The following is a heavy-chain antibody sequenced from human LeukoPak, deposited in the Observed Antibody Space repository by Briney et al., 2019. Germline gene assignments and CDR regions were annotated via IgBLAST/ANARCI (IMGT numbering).Heavy chain of an antibody. CDR1: GGSISSGAYY. J-gene: IGHJ4*02. D-gene: IGHD1-1*01. CDR2: MYYSGST. V-gene: IGHV4-39*07. CDR3: ARELGFGNWYLDY. Sequence: SETLSLTCTVSGGSISSGAYYWGWIRQPPGKGLEWIWSMYYSGSTYYNPSLKSRVTISVDTSKNQFSLKLTSVTAADTAVYYCARELGFGNWYLDYWGQGTLVTVSS.